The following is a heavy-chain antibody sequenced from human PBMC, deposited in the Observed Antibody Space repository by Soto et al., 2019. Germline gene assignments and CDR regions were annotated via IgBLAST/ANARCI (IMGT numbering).Heavy chain of an antibody. CDR2: IYYSGST. D-gene: IGHD6-6*01. V-gene: IGHV4-30-4*01. J-gene: IGHJ5*02. CDR3: ASAARRALGFDP. Sequence: PSETLSLTCTVSGGSISSGDYYWSWIRQPPGKGLEWIGYIYYSGSTYYNPSLKSRVTISVDTSKNQFSLKLSSVTAADTAVYYCASAARRALGFDPWGQGTLATVSS. CDR1: GGSISSGDYY.